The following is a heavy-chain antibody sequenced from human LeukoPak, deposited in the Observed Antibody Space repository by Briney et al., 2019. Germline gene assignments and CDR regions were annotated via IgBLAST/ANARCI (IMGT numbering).Heavy chain of an antibody. CDR3: AREGRLPFDY. Sequence: SETLSLTCAVYGGSFSGYYWSWIGQPPGKGLEWIGEINHSGSTNYNPSLKSRVTISVDTSKNQFSLKLSSVTAADTAVYYCAREGRLPFDYWGQGTLVTVSS. D-gene: IGHD4-11*01. CDR2: INHSGST. J-gene: IGHJ4*02. CDR1: GGSFSGYY. V-gene: IGHV4-34*01.